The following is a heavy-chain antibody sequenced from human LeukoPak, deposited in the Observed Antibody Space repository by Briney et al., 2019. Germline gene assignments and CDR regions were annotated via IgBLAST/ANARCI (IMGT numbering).Heavy chain of an antibody. CDR2: ISYDGANK. J-gene: IGHJ4*02. V-gene: IGHV3-30-3*01. D-gene: IGHD3-3*01. CDR1: GFTFSRYA. Sequence: GGSLRLSCVASGFTFSRYAMHWVRRAPGKGLEWVTFISYDGANKYYADSVKGRFTISRDNSRNTLFLQMNNLRAEDTAVYYCARAERNAGVFDYWGQGTLVTVSS. CDR3: ARAERNAGVFDY.